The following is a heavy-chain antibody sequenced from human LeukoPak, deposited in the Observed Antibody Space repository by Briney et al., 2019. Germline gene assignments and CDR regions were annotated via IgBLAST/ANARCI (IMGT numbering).Heavy chain of an antibody. D-gene: IGHD5-24*01. J-gene: IGHJ6*04. CDR1: GGSISSYY. Sequence: SETLSLTCTVSGGSISSYYWSWIRQPPGKGLEWIAYIYYSGSTNYNPSLKSRVTMSVDTSKNQFSLNLTSVTAADTAVYYCARDGSRSVATMGMDVWGKGTTVTVSS. V-gene: IGHV4-59*12. CDR3: ARDGSRSVATMGMDV. CDR2: IYYSGST.